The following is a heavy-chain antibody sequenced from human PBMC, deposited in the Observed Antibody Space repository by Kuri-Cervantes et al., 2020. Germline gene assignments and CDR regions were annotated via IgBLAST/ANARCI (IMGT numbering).Heavy chain of an antibody. D-gene: IGHD2-15*01. V-gene: IGHV3-30-3*01. CDR3: ARDYCSGGRCYYFDH. CDR2: ISYDANNK. CDR1: GFTFSTYT. J-gene: IGHJ4*02. Sequence: GGSLRLSCAASGFTFSTYTMHWVRQAPGKGLEWVAVISYDANNKYYADSVKGRFTISRDNSKNTLYLQMNSLRAEDTAVYYCARDYCSGGRCYYFDHWGQGTLVTVSS.